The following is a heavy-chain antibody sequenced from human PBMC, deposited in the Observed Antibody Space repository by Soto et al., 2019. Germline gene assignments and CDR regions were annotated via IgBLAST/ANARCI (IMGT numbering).Heavy chain of an antibody. J-gene: IGHJ5*02. V-gene: IGHV4-39*01. Sequence: SETLSLTCTVSGVSISRYIYYCGWTRQPPGKGLYWIGSVYYSVNTNYNPSLKGRVTIFVDRSRNQVSLRLSSVTAADTAVDYCARHSLYGEPFDPWGQGPLVTVSS. CDR2: VYYSVNT. CDR3: ARHSLYGEPFDP. D-gene: IGHD3-10*01. CDR1: GVSISRYIYY.